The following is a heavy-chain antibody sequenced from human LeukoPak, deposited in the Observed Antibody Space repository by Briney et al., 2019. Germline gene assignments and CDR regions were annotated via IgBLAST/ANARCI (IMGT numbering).Heavy chain of an antibody. D-gene: IGHD3-22*01. Sequence: PSETLSLTCTVSGGSMRSYYWIWIRQPPGKGLEWIGYIDYTGRSKDNPSLKSRVTISVDMSKNQFSLKLSSVTAADTAVYYCARASRYDSSGYYYYFDYWGQGTLVTVSS. CDR1: GGSMRSYY. J-gene: IGHJ4*02. CDR2: IDYTGRS. CDR3: ARASRYDSSGYYYYFDY. V-gene: IGHV4-59*01.